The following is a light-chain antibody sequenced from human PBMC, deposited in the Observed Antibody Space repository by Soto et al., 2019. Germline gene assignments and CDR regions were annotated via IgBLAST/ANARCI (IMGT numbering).Light chain of an antibody. CDR2: DAS. J-gene: IGKJ2*01. V-gene: IGKV3-11*01. CDR3: QQRSNRPPMST. CDR1: QSVSSY. Sequence: ETVLTQSPAALSLSPGERATLSCRASQSVSSYLAWYQQKPGQAPRLLIYDASNRATGIPARFSGSGSGTDFILTISSLEPEDSAVYYCQQRSNRPPMSTFGQGTKLEIK.